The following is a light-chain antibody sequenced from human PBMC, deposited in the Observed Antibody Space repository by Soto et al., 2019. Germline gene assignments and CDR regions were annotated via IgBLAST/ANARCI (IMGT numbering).Light chain of an antibody. CDR1: SSNIGAGYD. CDR3: QSYDSSLSCV. Sequence: QSVLTQPPSVSGAPGQRVTISCTGSSSNIGAGYDVHWYQQLPGTAPKLLIYGNSNRPSGVPDRFSGSKSGTSASLAITALQAEDEADYYCQSYDSSLSCVFGTGTKLTVL. J-gene: IGLJ1*01. CDR2: GNS. V-gene: IGLV1-40*01.